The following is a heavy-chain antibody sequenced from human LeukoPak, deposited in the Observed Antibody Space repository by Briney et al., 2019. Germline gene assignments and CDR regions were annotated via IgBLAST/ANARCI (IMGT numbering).Heavy chain of an antibody. CDR2: ISSSSGTI. CDR3: AREVDFQH. J-gene: IGHJ1*01. D-gene: IGHD2-15*01. CDR1: GFTFSSYS. Sequence: TGGPLRLSCAASGFTFSSYSMNWVRQAPGKGLEWVSYISSSSGTIYYADSVKGRFTISRDNAKNSLYLQMNSLRAEDTAVYYCAREVDFQHWGQGTLVTVSS. V-gene: IGHV3-48*01.